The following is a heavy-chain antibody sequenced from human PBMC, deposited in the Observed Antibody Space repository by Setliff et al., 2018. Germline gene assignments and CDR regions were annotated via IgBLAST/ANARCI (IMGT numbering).Heavy chain of an antibody. V-gene: IGHV4-39*01. CDR2: IYYSGST. J-gene: IGHJ4*02. D-gene: IGHD1-1*01. CDR1: GGSISSGNYY. CDR3: ARLKVGNNWPDY. Sequence: SETLSLTCRVSGGSISSGNYYWGLIRQPPGKGLEWVATIYYSGSTYSNPSLRDRVTISADSSKDELSLSLQSVTAADSAVYYCARLKVGNNWPDYWGQGTLVTVSS.